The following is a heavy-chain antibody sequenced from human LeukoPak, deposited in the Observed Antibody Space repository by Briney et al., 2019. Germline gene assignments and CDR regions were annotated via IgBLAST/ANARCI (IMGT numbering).Heavy chain of an antibody. V-gene: IGHV4-34*01. D-gene: IGHD3-3*01. CDR2: INHSGST. Sequence: SETLSLTCAVYGGSFSGYYWSWIRQPPGKGLEWIGEINHSGSTNYNPSLKSRVTISVDTSKNQFSLKLSSVTAADTAVYYCAGGHPPDLPTIFGVVIGGPTFDYWGQGTLVTVSS. J-gene: IGHJ4*02. CDR1: GGSFSGYY. CDR3: AGGHPPDLPTIFGVVIGGPTFDY.